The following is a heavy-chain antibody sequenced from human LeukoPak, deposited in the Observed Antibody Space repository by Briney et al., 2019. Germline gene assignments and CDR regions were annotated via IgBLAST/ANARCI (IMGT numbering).Heavy chain of an antibody. CDR3: ARQRHGGSYYKVYYYYYMDV. CDR1: GYSFTSYW. D-gene: IGHD1-26*01. J-gene: IGHJ6*03. CDR2: IYPGDSDT. Sequence: GESLKISCKASGYSFTSYWFGWVRQMPGKGLEWMGIIYPGDSDTRYSPSFQGQVTISADKSISTAYLQWSSLKASDTAMYYCARQRHGGSYYKVYYYYYMDVWGKGTTVTVSS. V-gene: IGHV5-51*01.